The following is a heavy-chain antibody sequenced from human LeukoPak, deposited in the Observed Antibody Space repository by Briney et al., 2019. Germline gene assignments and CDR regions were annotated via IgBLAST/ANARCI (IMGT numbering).Heavy chain of an antibody. Sequence: SQTLSLTCTVSGGSISSGSYYWSWIRQPAGKGLEWIGRIYTNGSTNYNPSLKSRVTISVDTSKNQFSLKLSSVTAADTAVYYCAGTAMPEGPYCFDYWGQGTLVTVSS. CDR2: IYTNGST. D-gene: IGHD5-18*01. CDR1: GGSISSGSYY. V-gene: IGHV4-61*02. J-gene: IGHJ4*02. CDR3: AGTAMPEGPYCFDY.